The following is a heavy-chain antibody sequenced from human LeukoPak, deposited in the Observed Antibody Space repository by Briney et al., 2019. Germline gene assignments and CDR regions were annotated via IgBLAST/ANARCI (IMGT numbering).Heavy chain of an antibody. V-gene: IGHV3-30-3*01. CDR3: ARGSGYCTNGVCYLIDY. CDR1: GFTFSTFT. D-gene: IGHD2-8*01. Sequence: GRFLRLSCAASGFTFSTFTMHWVRQAPGKGLEWVAVMSYDGSNKYYADSVKGRFTLSRDNSKNTLYLEMNSLRAEDTAVYYCARGSGYCTNGVCYLIDYWGQGTLVTVSS. CDR2: MSYDGSNK. J-gene: IGHJ4*02.